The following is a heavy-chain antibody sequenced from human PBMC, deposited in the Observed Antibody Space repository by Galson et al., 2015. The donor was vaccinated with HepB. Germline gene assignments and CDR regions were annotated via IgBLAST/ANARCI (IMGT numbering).Heavy chain of an antibody. D-gene: IGHD3-10*01. J-gene: IGHJ5*01. Sequence: SVKVSCKASGYIFTNYGVTWVRQAPGQGLEWLGWINTNTGNPRYAQGFTGRFVFSLDTSVTTTYLQISSLKAEDTAVYYCARSPQYKSGSYYNIWFDSWGQGTLVTVSS. CDR1: GYIFTNYG. CDR3: ARSPQYKSGSYYNIWFDS. V-gene: IGHV7-4-1*02. CDR2: INTNTGNP.